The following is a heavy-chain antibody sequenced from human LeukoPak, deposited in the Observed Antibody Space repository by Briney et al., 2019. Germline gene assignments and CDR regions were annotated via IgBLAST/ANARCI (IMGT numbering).Heavy chain of an antibody. CDR3: ARGYTATGNWYFDL. CDR1: GYTFTSYG. D-gene: IGHD4-17*01. V-gene: IGHV1-18*01. CDR2: ISAHNGNT. J-gene: IGHJ2*01. Sequence: ASVKVSCKASGYTFTSYGISWVRQAPGQGLEWMGWISAHNGNTNYAQNLQGRVTMTTDTSTRTAYMELRSLRSDDTALYYCARGYTATGNWYFDLWGRGTLVSVS.